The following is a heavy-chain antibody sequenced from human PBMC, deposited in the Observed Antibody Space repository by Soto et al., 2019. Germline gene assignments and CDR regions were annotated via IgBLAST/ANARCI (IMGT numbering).Heavy chain of an antibody. CDR3: SRCDFWSGYFDY. CDR2: IRSKVYGGAT. CDR1: GFTFGDYA. D-gene: IGHD3-3*01. Sequence: GGSLRLSCTTSGFTFGDYAMSWFRQAPGKGLEWVGFIRSKVYGGATENAASAKGRFTISRDDSKSIAYLQMNSLQTEDTAVYYCSRCDFWSGYFDYWGQGTLVTVSS. V-gene: IGHV3-49*03. J-gene: IGHJ4*02.